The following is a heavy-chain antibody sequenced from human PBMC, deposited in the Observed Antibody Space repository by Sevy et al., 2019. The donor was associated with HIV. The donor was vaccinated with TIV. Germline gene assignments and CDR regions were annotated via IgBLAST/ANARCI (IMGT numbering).Heavy chain of an antibody. V-gene: IGHV3-23*01. CDR2: ISGSGGST. J-gene: IGHJ4*02. CDR1: GFTLSSYA. D-gene: IGHD3-10*01. CDR3: AKGGETMVRGVHFDY. Sequence: GGSLRLSCAASGFTLSSYAMSWVRQAPGKGLEWVSAISGSGGSTYYAYSVKGRFTISRDNSKNTLYLQMNSLRAEDTAVYYCAKGGETMVRGVHFDYWGQGPLVTVSS.